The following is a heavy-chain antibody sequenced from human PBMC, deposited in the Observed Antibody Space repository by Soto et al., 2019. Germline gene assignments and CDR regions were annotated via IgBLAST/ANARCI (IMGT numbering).Heavy chain of an antibody. CDR2: INPSGST. Sequence: QVHLQQWGAGLLKPSETLSLTCAVYGGSFSGYYWSWIRQPPGKGLEWIGEINPSGSTNYNPSLESRVTISVDTSKSQFSLKLSSVTAADTAVYYCARGRWELRFDNWGQGTLVTVSP. CDR3: ARGRWELRFDN. J-gene: IGHJ4*02. CDR1: GGSFSGYY. V-gene: IGHV4-34*01. D-gene: IGHD1-7*01.